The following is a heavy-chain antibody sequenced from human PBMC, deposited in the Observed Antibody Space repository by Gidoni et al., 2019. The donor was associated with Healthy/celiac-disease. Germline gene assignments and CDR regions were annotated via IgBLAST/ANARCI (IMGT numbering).Heavy chain of an antibody. CDR3: AHSILYYYDSSGYSNLFDY. D-gene: IGHD3-22*01. Sequence: QITLKESGPTLVKPTQTLTLTCTFSGFSLSTSGVGVGWIRQPPGKALEWLALSYWDDDKRYSPSLKSRLTITKDTSKNQVVLTMTNMDPVDTATYYCAHSILYYYDSSGYSNLFDYWGQGTLVTVSS. CDR2: SYWDDDK. V-gene: IGHV2-5*02. J-gene: IGHJ4*02. CDR1: GFSLSTSGVG.